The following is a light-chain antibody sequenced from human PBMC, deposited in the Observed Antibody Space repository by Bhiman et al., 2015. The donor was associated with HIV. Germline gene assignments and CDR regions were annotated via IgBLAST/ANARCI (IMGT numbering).Light chain of an antibody. CDR3: SSYTSSNTYV. J-gene: IGLJ1*01. CDR1: DTDIGGHDY. V-gene: IGLV2-14*03. CDR2: DVY. Sequence: QSALTQPASVSGSPGQSVTISCTGSDTDIGGHDYVSWYQQIPGKAPKVIMFDVYKRPSGVSDRFSASKSDSTASLIISGLLPEDEADYYCSSYTSSNTYVFASGTKVTVL.